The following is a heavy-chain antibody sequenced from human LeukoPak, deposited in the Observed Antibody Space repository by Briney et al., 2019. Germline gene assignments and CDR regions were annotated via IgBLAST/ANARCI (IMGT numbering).Heavy chain of an antibody. V-gene: IGHV3-7*01. J-gene: IGHJ4*02. CDR3: ARDRGFSGFFLIFFDY. D-gene: IGHD3-22*01. CDR1: GFTFSTYW. CDR2: INQDGGEK. Sequence: GGSLRLSCAASGFTFSTYWMSWVRQAPGKGLEWVASINQDGGEKYYMDSVKGRFTISRDNAKNSVYLQMNILRAEDTAVYYCARDRGFSGFFLIFFDYWGQGTLVTVSS.